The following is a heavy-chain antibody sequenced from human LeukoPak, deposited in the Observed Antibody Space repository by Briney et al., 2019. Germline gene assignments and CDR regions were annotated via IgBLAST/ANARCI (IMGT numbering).Heavy chain of an antibody. V-gene: IGHV3-21*01. CDR1: GFTFSSYS. Sequence: GGSLRLSCAASGFTFSSYSMNWVRQAPGKGLEWVSSISSSSSYIYYADSVKGRFTIPRDNAKNSLYLQMNSLRAEDTAVYYCARCRSGGSCYFDYWGQGTLVTVSS. D-gene: IGHD2-15*01. CDR2: ISSSSSYI. CDR3: ARCRSGGSCYFDY. J-gene: IGHJ4*02.